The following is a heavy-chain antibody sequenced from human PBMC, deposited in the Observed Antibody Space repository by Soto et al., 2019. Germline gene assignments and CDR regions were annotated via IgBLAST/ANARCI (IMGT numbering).Heavy chain of an antibody. CDR1: GGSISSSSYY. V-gene: IGHV4-39*01. CDR2: IYYSGST. J-gene: IGHJ4*02. D-gene: IGHD3-22*01. Sequence: QLQLQESGPGLVKPSETLSLTCTVSGGSISSSSYYWGWIRQPPGKGLEWIGSIYYSGSTYYNPSLKSRVTISVDTSKNQFSLKLSSVTAADTAVYYCARQDGTMIVSPLGYFDYWGQGTLVTVSS. CDR3: ARQDGTMIVSPLGYFDY.